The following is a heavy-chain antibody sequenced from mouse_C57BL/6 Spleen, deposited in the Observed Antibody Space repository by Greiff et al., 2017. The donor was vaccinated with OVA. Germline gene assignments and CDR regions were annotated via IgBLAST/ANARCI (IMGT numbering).Heavy chain of an antibody. CDR1: GFTFSSYA. CDR3: ARDQGDYPYWYFDV. V-gene: IGHV5-4*01. D-gene: IGHD5-5*01. J-gene: IGHJ1*03. CDR2: ISDGGSYT. Sequence: EVQGVESGGGLVKPGGSLKLSCAASGFTFSSYAMSWVRQTPEKRLEWVATISDGGSYTYYPDNVKGRFTISRDNAKNNLYLQMSHLKSEDTAMYYCARDQGDYPYWYFDVWGTGTTVTVSS.